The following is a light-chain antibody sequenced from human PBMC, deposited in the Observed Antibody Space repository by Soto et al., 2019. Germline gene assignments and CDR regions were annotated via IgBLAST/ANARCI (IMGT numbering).Light chain of an antibody. Sequence: EIVLTQSPGTLSLSPGERATLSCRASQCVRSTYLAWYQQKPGQAPRLLIHGASSRATGIPDRFSGSGSGTDFTLTISRLEPEDFAVYYCQPYGSSLSITFRHGTRLEIK. CDR3: QPYGSSLSIT. V-gene: IGKV3-20*01. CDR1: QCVRSTY. J-gene: IGKJ5*01. CDR2: GAS.